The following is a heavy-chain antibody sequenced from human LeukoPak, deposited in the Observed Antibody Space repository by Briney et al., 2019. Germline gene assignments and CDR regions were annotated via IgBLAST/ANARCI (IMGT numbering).Heavy chain of an antibody. CDR3: ATRGPNFDY. J-gene: IGHJ4*02. CDR2: INPNSGGT. Sequence: ASVKLSCKASGYTFTGYYMHWVRQAPGQGLVWMGWINPNSGGTNYAQTFQGRVTMTRDTSNSTTYIELNRLRSDDSAVYYCATRGPNFDYGGQGTLVTVSS. V-gene: IGHV1-2*02. CDR1: GYTFTGYY.